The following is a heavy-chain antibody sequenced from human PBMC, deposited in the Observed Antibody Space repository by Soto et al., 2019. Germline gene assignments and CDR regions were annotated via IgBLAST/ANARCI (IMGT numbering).Heavy chain of an antibody. D-gene: IGHD3-3*01. Sequence: GGSLRLSCAASGFTFSSYGMHWVRQAPGKGLEWVAVIRYDGSNKYYADSVKGRFTISRDNAKNTLYLQMNSLRAEDTAVYYCARDWDFGVVSNWFDPWGQGTLVTAPQ. J-gene: IGHJ5*02. V-gene: IGHV3-33*01. CDR3: ARDWDFGVVSNWFDP. CDR2: IRYDGSNK. CDR1: GFTFSSYG.